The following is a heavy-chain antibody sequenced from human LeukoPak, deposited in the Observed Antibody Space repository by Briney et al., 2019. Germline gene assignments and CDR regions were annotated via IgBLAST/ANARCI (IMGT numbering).Heavy chain of an antibody. D-gene: IGHD2-2*01. Sequence: GGSLRLSCAASGFTFSSYAMHWVRQAPGKGLEWVAVISYDGSNKYYADSVKGRFTISRDTSKNTLYPQMNSLRADDTAVYYCARIPLSAVVPAARFDYWGQRTLVTVSS. J-gene: IGHJ4*02. CDR1: GFTFSSYA. V-gene: IGHV3-30-3*01. CDR2: ISYDGSNK. CDR3: ARIPLSAVVPAARFDY.